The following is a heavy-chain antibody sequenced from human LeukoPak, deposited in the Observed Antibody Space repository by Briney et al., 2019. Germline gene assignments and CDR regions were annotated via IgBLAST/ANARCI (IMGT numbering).Heavy chain of an antibody. J-gene: IGHJ4*02. D-gene: IGHD4-11*01. CDR1: GFTFSSYE. CDR2: ISSSGSTI. V-gene: IGHV3-48*03. CDR3: ARAVLGDYRVSFDY. Sequence: GGSLRLSCAASGFTFSSYEMNWVRQAPGKGLEWVSYISSSGSTIYYADSVKGRFTISRDNAKNSLYLQMNSLRAEDTAVYYCARAVLGDYRVSFDYWGQGTLVTVSS.